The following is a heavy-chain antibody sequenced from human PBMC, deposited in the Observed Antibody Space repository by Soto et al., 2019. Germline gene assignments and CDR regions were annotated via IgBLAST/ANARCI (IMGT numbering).Heavy chain of an antibody. D-gene: IGHD6-19*01. CDR2: IYYSGST. J-gene: IGHJ4*02. Sequence: QVQLQESGPGLVKPSETLSLTCTVSGGSISSYYWSWIRQPPGKGLEWIGYIYYSGSTNYNPSLKRRVTISVDTSKNQFSLKLRSVTAADTAVYYCARSVVAGNLDYWGQGTLVTVSS. V-gene: IGHV4-59*01. CDR1: GGSISSYY. CDR3: ARSVVAGNLDY.